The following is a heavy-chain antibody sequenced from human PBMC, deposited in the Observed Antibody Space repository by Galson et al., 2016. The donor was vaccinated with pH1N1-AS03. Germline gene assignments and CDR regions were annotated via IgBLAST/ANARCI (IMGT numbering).Heavy chain of an antibody. D-gene: IGHD4-17*01. V-gene: IGHV5-51*01. CDR1: GYTFTKYW. Sequence: QSGAEVTKPGESLKISCKGSGYTFTKYWIGWVRQMPGKGLEWMGIIFPGDSDTRYRPSFQGQVTISADKSISTAYLQLNSLKASDTAMYYCARRAHGDYVDYFDYWGQGTLVTVSS. CDR2: IFPGDSDT. CDR3: ARRAHGDYVDYFDY. J-gene: IGHJ4*02.